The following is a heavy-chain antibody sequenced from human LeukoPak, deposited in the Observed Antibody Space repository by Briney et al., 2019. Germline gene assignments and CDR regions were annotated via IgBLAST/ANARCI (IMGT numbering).Heavy chain of an antibody. J-gene: IGHJ3*02. Sequence: SETLSLTCTVSGGSISSYYWSWIRQPPGKGLEWIGYIYTSGSTNYNPSLKSRVTISVDTSKNQFSLKLSSVTAADTAVYYCASHGVRGIDIWGQGTTVTVSS. CDR3: ASHGVRGIDI. CDR2: IYTSGST. V-gene: IGHV4-4*09. D-gene: IGHD3-16*01. CDR1: GGSISSYY.